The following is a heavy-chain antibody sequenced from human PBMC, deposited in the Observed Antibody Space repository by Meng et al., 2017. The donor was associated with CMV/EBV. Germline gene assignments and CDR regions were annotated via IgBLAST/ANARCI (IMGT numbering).Heavy chain of an antibody. D-gene: IGHD3-3*01. V-gene: IGHV3-21*01. CDR2: ISSSSSYI. CDR3: ARDPHPYDFWSGYYNPFYYYGMDV. J-gene: IGHJ6*02. CDR1: GLTFSSYS. Sequence: GESLKISCAASGLTFSSYSMNWVRQAPGKGLEWVSSISSSSSYIYYADSVKGRFTISRDNAKNSLYLQMNRLRAEDTAVYYCARDPHPYDFWSGYYNPFYYYGMDVWGQGTTVTVSS.